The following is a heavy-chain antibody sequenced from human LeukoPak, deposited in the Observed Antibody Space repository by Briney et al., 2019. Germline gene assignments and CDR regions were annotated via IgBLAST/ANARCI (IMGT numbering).Heavy chain of an antibody. CDR3: ARAPDYYYYGMDV. Sequence: PSETLSLTCTVSGYSISSGYYWGWIRQPPGKGLEWIGYIYHSGSTYYNPSLKSRVTISVDRSKNQFSLKLSSVTAADTAVYYCARAPDYYYYGMDVWGQGTTVTVSS. J-gene: IGHJ6*02. CDR1: GYSISSGYY. CDR2: IYHSGST. V-gene: IGHV4-38-2*02.